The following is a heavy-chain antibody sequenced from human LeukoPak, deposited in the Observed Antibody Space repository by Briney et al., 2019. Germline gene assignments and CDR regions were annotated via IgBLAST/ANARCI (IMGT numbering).Heavy chain of an antibody. Sequence: SGGSLRLSCAASGFTFSSYAMSWVRQAPGKGLEWVSAISGSGGSTYYADSVKGRFTISRDNSKNTLYLQMNSLRAEDTAVYYCAKDISYDSSGPDYWGQGTLVTVSS. CDR3: AKDISYDSSGPDY. J-gene: IGHJ4*02. CDR2: ISGSGGST. D-gene: IGHD3-22*01. V-gene: IGHV3-23*01. CDR1: GFTFSSYA.